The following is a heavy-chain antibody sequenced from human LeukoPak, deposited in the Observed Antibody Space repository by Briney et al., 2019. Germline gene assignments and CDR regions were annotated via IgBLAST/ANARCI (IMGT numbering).Heavy chain of an antibody. CDR3: ARTTVDDAFDI. D-gene: IGHD4-23*01. CDR1: GFTFSDYY. CDR2: ISSSGSTI. V-gene: IGHV3-11*04. J-gene: IGHJ3*02. Sequence: GGSLRLSCTASGFTFSDYYMSWIRQAPGKGLEWVSYISSSGSTIYYADSVKGRFTISRDNAKNSLYLQMNSLRAEDTAVYYCARTTVDDAFDIWGQGTMVTVSS.